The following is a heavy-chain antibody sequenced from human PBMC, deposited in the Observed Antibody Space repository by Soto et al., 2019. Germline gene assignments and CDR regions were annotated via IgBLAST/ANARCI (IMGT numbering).Heavy chain of an antibody. Sequence: HPWGSLRLSCTVSGFTFSAYWMHWVRQGPGKGLTWVSRISDDGSTATYADSVKGRFVISRDNAKNSLYLEMNTLRVDASGLYYCARGPRVSATGTGAHWGRGTLVTVSS. CDR1: GFTFSAYW. CDR2: ISDDGSTA. D-gene: IGHD1-1*01. J-gene: IGHJ4*02. V-gene: IGHV3-74*01. CDR3: ARGPRVSATGTGAH.